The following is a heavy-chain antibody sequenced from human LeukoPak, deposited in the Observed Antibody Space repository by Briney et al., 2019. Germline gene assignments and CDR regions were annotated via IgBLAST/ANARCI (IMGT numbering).Heavy chain of an antibody. CDR2: IISIFGTA. V-gene: IGHV1-69*13. CDR3: HYYDSSGYYDYYYGMDV. J-gene: IGHJ6*02. D-gene: IGHD3-22*01. Sequence: SVKVSCKASGGTFSSYAISWVRQAPGQGLEWMGGIISIFGTANYAQKFQGRVTITADESTSTAYMELSSLRSEDTAVYYCHYYDSSGYYDYYYGMDVWGQGTTVTVSS. CDR1: GGTFSSYA.